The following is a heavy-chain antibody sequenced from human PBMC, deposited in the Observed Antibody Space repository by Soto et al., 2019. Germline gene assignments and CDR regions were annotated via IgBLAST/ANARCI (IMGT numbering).Heavy chain of an antibody. D-gene: IGHD5-12*01. CDR1: GGSIISGDYY. CDR2: IYYSGST. CDR3: ARVQSGYDYGFDP. Sequence: PSETLSLTCTVSGGSIISGDYYWIWIRQPPGKGLEWIGYIYYSGSTYYNPSLKSRVTISVDTSKNQFSLKLSSVTAADTAVYYCARVQSGYDYGFDPWGQGTLVTVSS. V-gene: IGHV4-30-4*01. J-gene: IGHJ5*02.